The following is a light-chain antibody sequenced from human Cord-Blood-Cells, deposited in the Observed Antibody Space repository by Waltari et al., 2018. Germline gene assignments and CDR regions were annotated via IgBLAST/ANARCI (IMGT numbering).Light chain of an antibody. CDR2: WAS. V-gene: IGKV4-1*01. Sequence: DIVMTQSPDSLAVSLGERATINCKSSQSVLYSSNNKNYLAWYQQKPGQPPKLLIYWASPREAGVHDRCSGSGSGTDFTLTSSSLQAEDVAVYDFQQYYSTPITFGPGTRLEIK. CDR3: QQYYSTPIT. CDR1: QSVLYSSNNKNY. J-gene: IGKJ5*01.